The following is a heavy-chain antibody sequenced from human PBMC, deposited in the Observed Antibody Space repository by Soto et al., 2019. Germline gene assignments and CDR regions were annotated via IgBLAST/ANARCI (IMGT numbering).Heavy chain of an antibody. D-gene: IGHD6-6*01. V-gene: IGHV5-51*01. J-gene: IGHJ4*02. CDR1: GYSFTSYW. CDR2: IYPGDSDT. CDR3: ARLVPSRAEARPCYFDY. Sequence: GESLKISCKGSGYSFTSYWIGWVRQMPGKGLEWMGIIYPGDSDTRYSPSFQGQVTISADKSISTAYLQWSSLKASDTAMYYCARLVPSRAEARPCYFDYWGQGTLVTVS.